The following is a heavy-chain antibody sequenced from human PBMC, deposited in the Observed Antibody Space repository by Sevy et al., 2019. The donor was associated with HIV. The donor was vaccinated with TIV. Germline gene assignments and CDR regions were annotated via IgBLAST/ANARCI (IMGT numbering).Heavy chain of an antibody. CDR1: GFTFSSYL. Sequence: GGSLRLSCAASGFTFSSYLMTWVRQAPGKGLEWVANIKQDGSKKYYVDSVKGRFTISRDNAKNSVYLQMNSLRAEDTAVYYCAREIAAAGSYWGQGTLVTVSS. V-gene: IGHV3-7*01. CDR2: IKQDGSKK. CDR3: AREIAAAGSY. D-gene: IGHD6-13*01. J-gene: IGHJ4*02.